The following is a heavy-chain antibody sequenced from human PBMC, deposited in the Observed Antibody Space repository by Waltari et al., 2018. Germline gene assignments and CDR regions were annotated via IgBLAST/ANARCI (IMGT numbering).Heavy chain of an antibody. CDR1: GGSISSSSYY. V-gene: IGHV4-39*01. CDR3: ARHGSVVVPAAIDY. Sequence: QLQLQESGPGLVKPSETLSLTCTVSGGSISSSSYYWGWIRQPPGKGLEWIGSIYYSGSTYNNPSLKSRVTISVDTSKNQFSLKLSSVTAADTAVYYCARHGSVVVPAAIDYWGQGTLVTVSS. D-gene: IGHD2-2*01. CDR2: IYYSGST. J-gene: IGHJ4*02.